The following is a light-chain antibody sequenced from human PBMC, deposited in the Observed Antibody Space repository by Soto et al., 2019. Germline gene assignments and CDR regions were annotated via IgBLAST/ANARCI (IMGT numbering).Light chain of an antibody. CDR1: QSVNNF. CDR2: GAS. J-gene: IGKJ1*01. Sequence: EIVFTQSACTLSLSPGERATLSCRASQSVNNFLAWYQQKPGQAPRLLIYGASSRATGIPDRFSGSGSGTDFTLTISRLEPEDFAVYYCQQYGSSPRTFGQGAKVDIK. V-gene: IGKV3-20*01. CDR3: QQYGSSPRT.